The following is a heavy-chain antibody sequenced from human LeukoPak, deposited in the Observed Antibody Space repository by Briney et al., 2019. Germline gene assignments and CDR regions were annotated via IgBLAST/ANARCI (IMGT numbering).Heavy chain of an antibody. V-gene: IGHV3-64*01. CDR2: ISSNGGST. CDR1: AFTFSSYN. CDR3: ARDRAYSGYGYMDV. D-gene: IGHD5-12*01. J-gene: IGHJ6*03. Sequence: GGSLRLSCTASAFTFSSYNMNWVRQAPGKGLEYVSAISSNGGSTYYANSVKGRFTISRDNSKNTLYLQMGSLRAEDMAVYYCARDRAYSGYGYMDVWGKGTTVTISS.